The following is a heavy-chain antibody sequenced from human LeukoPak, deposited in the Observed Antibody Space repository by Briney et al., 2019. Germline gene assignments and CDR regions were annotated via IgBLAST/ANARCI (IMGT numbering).Heavy chain of an antibody. CDR1: GFSFDNYG. D-gene: IGHD1-7*01. CDR3: ARKGLGGELGGFDS. CDR2: ISGSGGST. J-gene: IGHJ4*02. Sequence: PGGSLRLSCAASGFSFDNYGMSWVRQAPGKGLEWVSTISGSGGSTYYADSVKGRFTISRDNSKNSLYLQMNSLRVEDTALYHCARKGLGGELGGFDSWGQGTLVTVSS. V-gene: IGHV3-23*01.